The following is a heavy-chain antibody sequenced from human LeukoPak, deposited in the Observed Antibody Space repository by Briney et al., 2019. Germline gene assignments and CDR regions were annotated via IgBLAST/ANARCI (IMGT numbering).Heavy chain of an antibody. V-gene: IGHV3-11*01. CDR3: ARVRSSSWTPGP. CDR1: GFTFSDYY. Sequence: GGSLRLSCAASGFTFSDYYMTWIRPAPGKGLEWASYISAGGTTIFYADSVKGRFTVSRDNARNSLYLQMNSLRAEDTAVYYCARVRSSSWTPGPWGQGTLVTVSS. J-gene: IGHJ5*02. D-gene: IGHD6-13*01. CDR2: ISAGGTTI.